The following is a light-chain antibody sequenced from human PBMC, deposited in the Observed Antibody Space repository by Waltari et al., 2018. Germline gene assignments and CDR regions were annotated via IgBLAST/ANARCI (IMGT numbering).Light chain of an antibody. Sequence: EMVMTQTPATLSVSPGATATLSCRASQSFGGSLAWYQQRPGQTPRLLIYYTSNRATDIPARFSGSGSGTEFALTISGVQSEDVAVYYCQQYKSWPWTFGQGTKVEIK. V-gene: IGKV3-15*01. CDR2: YTS. J-gene: IGKJ1*01. CDR1: QSFGGS. CDR3: QQYKSWPWT.